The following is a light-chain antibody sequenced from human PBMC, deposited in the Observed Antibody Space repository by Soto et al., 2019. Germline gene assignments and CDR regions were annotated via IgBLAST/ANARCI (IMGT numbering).Light chain of an antibody. V-gene: IGKV1-39*01. CDR2: AAS. J-gene: IGKJ1*01. Sequence: IQLPQSPSSLSASVGDSFTITGRASQGIGNYLGWYQQKPGKAPKLLIYAASSLQSGVPSRFSGSGSGTDFTLNISSLQPEDCATYYCQQSYSTPTWTFGQGTRWIS. CDR3: QQSYSTPTWT. CDR1: QGIGNY.